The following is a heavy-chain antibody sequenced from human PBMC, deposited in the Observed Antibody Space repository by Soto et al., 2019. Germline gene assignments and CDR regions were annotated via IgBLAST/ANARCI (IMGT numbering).Heavy chain of an antibody. V-gene: IGHV1-69*06. J-gene: IGHJ6*02. CDR1: GGTFSSYA. CDR3: ARAVWFGELLPSETEYYYYGMDV. CDR2: IIPIFGTA. D-gene: IGHD3-10*01. Sequence: SVKVSCKASGGTFSSYAISWVRQAPGQGLEWMGGIIPIFGTANYAQKFQGRVTITADKSTSTAYMELSSLRSEDTAVYYCARAVWFGELLPSETEYYYYGMDVWGQGTTVTVS.